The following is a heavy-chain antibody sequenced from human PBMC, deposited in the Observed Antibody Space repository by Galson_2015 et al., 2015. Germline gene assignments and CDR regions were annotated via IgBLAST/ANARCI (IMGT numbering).Heavy chain of an antibody. J-gene: IGHJ1*01. D-gene: IGHD1-14*01. CDR3: AKDIMPAGAEYFQH. CDR1: GFTFSSYA. CDR2: ISGSSGGT. V-gene: IGHV3-23*01. Sequence: SLRLSCAASGFTFSSYAMGWVRQAPGKGLEWVSAISGSSGGTYYAESVKGRFTISRDNSKNTLYLQMNSLRAEDTGVYYCAKDIMPAGAEYFQHWGQGTLVTVSS.